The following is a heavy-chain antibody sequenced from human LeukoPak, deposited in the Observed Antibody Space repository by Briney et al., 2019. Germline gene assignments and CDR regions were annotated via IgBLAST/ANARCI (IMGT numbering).Heavy chain of an antibody. Sequence: GGPLRLSCAASGFTVSCTYMSWVRQAPGKGLEWVSVLYSGGTTYYADSVKGRFTISRDNSKNTLYLQMNSLRAEDTAVYYCARDSNYDYWGQGTLVTVSS. V-gene: IGHV3-66*02. CDR3: ARDSNYDY. CDR2: LYSGGTT. CDR1: GFTVSCTY. J-gene: IGHJ4*02. D-gene: IGHD6-13*01.